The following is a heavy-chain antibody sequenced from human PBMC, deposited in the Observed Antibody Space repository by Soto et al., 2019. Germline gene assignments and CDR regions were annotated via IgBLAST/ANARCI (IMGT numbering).Heavy chain of an antibody. V-gene: IGHV4-59*01. CDR1: GGSISSYY. CDR2: IYYSGST. D-gene: IGHD5-18*01. CDR3: AREEGYAHYYYGMDV. J-gene: IGHJ6*02. Sequence: SETLSLTCTVSGGSISSYYWSWIRQPPGKGLEWIGYIYYSGSTSYNPSLKSRVTISVDTSKNQFSLRLSSVTAADTAVYYCAREEGYAHYYYGMDVWGQGTTVTAP.